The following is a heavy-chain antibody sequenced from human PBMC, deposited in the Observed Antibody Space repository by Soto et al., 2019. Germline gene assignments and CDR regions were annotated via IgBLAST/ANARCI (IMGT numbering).Heavy chain of an antibody. V-gene: IGHV4-59*01. Sequence: SETLSLTCTVSGDSISRYYWSWIRQPPGKGLEWIAYIHYSGITNYNPSLKSRVTISVDTSKNQFSLKLSSVTAADTAVYYCARGPPLSGANYWYFDLWGRGTLVTVSS. CDR2: IHYSGIT. CDR1: GDSISRYY. D-gene: IGHD2-15*01. CDR3: ARGPPLSGANYWYFDL. J-gene: IGHJ2*01.